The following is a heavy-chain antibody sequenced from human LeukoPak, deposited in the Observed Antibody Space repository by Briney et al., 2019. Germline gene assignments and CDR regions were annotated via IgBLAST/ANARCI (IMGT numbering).Heavy chain of an antibody. Sequence: SETLSLTCTVSGGSISSSSYYWGWIRQPPGKGLEWIGSIYYSGSTYYNPSLQSRVTISVDTSKNQFSLKLNSVTAADTAVYYCARQDSSSWYYFDYWGQGTLVTVSS. CDR1: GGSISSSSYY. J-gene: IGHJ4*02. CDR3: ARQDSSSWYYFDY. D-gene: IGHD6-13*01. CDR2: IYYSGST. V-gene: IGHV4-39*01.